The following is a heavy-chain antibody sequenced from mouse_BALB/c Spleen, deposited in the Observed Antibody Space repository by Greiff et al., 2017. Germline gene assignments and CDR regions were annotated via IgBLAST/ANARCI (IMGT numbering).Heavy chain of an antibody. CDR3: AREGYYGSSLDY. CDR1: GFTFSSFG. Sequence: EVQLVESGGGLVQPGGSRKLSCAASGFTFSSFGMHWVRQAPEKGLEWVAYISSGSSTLYYADTVKGRSTISRDNPKNTLFLQMTSLRSEDTAMYYCAREGYYGSSLDYWGQGTTLTVSS. CDR2: ISSGSSTL. V-gene: IGHV5-17*02. J-gene: IGHJ2*01. D-gene: IGHD1-1*01.